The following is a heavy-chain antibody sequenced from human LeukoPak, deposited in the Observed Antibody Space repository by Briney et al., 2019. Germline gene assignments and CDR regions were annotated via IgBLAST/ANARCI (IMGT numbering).Heavy chain of an antibody. CDR2: ISSSSSYI. CDR3: AREPGQLGTFDY. CDR1: GFTFSSYS. V-gene: IGHV3-21*01. D-gene: IGHD7-27*01. Sequence: PGGSLRLSCAASGFTFSSYSMNWVRQAPGKGLEWVSSISSSSSYIYYADSVKGRFTISRANAKNSLSLQMNGLRAEDTAVYYCAREPGQLGTFDYWGQATLVTVSS. J-gene: IGHJ4*02.